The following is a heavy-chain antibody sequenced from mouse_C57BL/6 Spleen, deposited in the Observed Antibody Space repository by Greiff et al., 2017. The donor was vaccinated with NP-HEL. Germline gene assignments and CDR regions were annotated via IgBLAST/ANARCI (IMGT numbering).Heavy chain of an antibody. CDR1: GYSFTGYY. J-gene: IGHJ1*03. D-gene: IGHD1-1*01. V-gene: IGHV1-42*01. CDR3: ARGVTAVVATDFDV. Sequence: VQLKQSGPELVKPGASVKISCKASGYSFTGYYMNWVKQSPEKSLEWIGEINPSTGGTTSNQKFKAKATLTVDKSSRTAYMQLKGLTSEDSADYYCARGVTAVVATDFDVWGTGTTVTVSS. CDR2: INPSTGGT.